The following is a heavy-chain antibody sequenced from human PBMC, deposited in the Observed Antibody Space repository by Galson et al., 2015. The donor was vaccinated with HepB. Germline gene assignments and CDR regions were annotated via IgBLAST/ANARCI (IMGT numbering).Heavy chain of an antibody. CDR3: ARPLYSSGRVDEDAFDI. CDR2: ISSSSSYT. D-gene: IGHD6-19*01. J-gene: IGHJ3*02. CDR1: GFTFSDYY. Sequence: SLRLSCAASGFTFSDYYMSWIRQAPGKGLEWVSYISSSSSYTNYADSVKGRFTISRDNAKNSLYLQMNSLRAEDTAVYYCARPLYSSGRVDEDAFDIWGPGAMVAVSP. V-gene: IGHV3-11*06.